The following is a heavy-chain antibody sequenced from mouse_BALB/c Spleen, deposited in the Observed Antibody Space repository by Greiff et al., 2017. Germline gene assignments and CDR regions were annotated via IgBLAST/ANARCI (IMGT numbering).Heavy chain of an antibody. D-gene: IGHD1-1*01. CDR1: GYTFTEYT. V-gene: IGHV1-18*01. J-gene: IGHJ4*01. Sequence: EVQLQQSGPELVKPGASVKISCKTSGYTFTEYTMHWVKQSHGKSLEWIGGINPNNGGTSYNQKFKGKATLTVDKSSSTAYMELRSLTSEDSAVYYCARFGLITTVPYYYAMDYWGQGTSVTVSS. CDR3: ARFGLITTVPYYYAMDY. CDR2: INPNNGGT.